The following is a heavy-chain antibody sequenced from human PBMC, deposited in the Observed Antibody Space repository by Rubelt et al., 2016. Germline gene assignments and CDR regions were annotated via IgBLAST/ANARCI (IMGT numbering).Heavy chain of an antibody. V-gene: IGHV7-4-1*02. J-gene: IGHJ4*02. CDR1: GYTFTSYA. D-gene: IGHD6-13*01. Sequence: QVQLVQSGSELKKPGASVKVSCKASGYTFTSYAMNWVRQAPGQGLEWMGWINTNTGNPTYAQGCIGRFVFALATSVSTACLTISSLKAEDTAVYYCARVIAAAGRDGNYFDYWGQGTLVTVSS. CDR3: ARVIAAAGRDGNYFDY. CDR2: INTNTGNP.